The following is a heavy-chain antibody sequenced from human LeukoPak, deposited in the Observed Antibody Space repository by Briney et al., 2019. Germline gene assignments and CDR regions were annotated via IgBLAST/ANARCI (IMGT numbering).Heavy chain of an antibody. D-gene: IGHD2-15*01. V-gene: IGHV4-39*01. Sequence: PSETLSLTCTVSGYSISSSSYYWGWIRQPPGKGLEWIGSIYYSGSTYYNPSLKSRVTISVDTSKNQFSLKLSSVTAADTAVYYCAIAGYSEYFQHWGQGTLVTVSS. CDR3: AIAGYSEYFQH. CDR2: IYYSGST. J-gene: IGHJ1*01. CDR1: GYSISSSSYY.